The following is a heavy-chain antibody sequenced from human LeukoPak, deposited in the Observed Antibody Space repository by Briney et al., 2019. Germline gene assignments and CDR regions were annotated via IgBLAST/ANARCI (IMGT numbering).Heavy chain of an antibody. Sequence: GASVKVSCKASGGTFSSYAISWVRQAPGQGLEWMGGIIPIFGTANYAQKFQGRVTITTDESTSTAYMELSSLRSEDMAVCYCASSLRAISHYFDYWGQGTLVTVSS. CDR2: IIPIFGTA. D-gene: IGHD2-2*02. CDR1: GGTFSSYA. V-gene: IGHV1-69*05. J-gene: IGHJ4*02. CDR3: ASSLRAISHYFDY.